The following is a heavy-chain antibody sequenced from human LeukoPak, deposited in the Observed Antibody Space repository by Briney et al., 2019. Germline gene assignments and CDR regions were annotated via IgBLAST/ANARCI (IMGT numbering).Heavy chain of an antibody. CDR2: ISSSSSTI. CDR3: AKGRPGGVYGLGVSLSLDYFDY. D-gene: IGHD2-8*01. J-gene: IGHJ4*02. CDR1: GFTFSSYS. Sequence: GGSLRLSCAASGFTFSSYSMNWDRQAPGKGLEWVSYISSSSSTIYYADSVKGRFTISRDNAKNSLYLQMNSLRAEDTAVYYCAKGRPGGVYGLGVSLSLDYFDYWGQGTLVTVSS. V-gene: IGHV3-48*01.